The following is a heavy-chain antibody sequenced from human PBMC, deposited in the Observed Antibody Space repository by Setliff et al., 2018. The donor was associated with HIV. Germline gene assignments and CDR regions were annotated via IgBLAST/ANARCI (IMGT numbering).Heavy chain of an antibody. CDR3: VRVGPWYYARSGYLASWDY. J-gene: IGHJ4*02. V-gene: IGHV1-69*10. CDR1: GFTFNHYA. Sequence: GASVKVSCKASGFTFNHYALSWVRQAPGQRPEWMGGTIPMSDIPNYAQNFQGRVTITADHSTTTTYMELTSLRADDTAVYYCVRVGPWYYARSGYLASWDYWGQGTLVTVS. CDR2: TIPMSDIP. D-gene: IGHD3-22*01.